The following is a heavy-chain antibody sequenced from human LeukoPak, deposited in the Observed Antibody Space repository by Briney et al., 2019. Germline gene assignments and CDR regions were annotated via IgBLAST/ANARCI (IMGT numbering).Heavy chain of an antibody. D-gene: IGHD3-10*01. CDR2: ISGGAGSA. Sequence: GGSLRLSCAASGFIFSNYAMNWVRQAPGKGLEWVSSISGGAGSASYADSVKGRFTMSRDNSKNTLYLQMNSLRAEDTAVYYCAKDGGYGSGNYYPDYWGQGTLVTASS. CDR1: GFIFSNYA. V-gene: IGHV3-23*01. J-gene: IGHJ4*02. CDR3: AKDGGYGSGNYYPDY.